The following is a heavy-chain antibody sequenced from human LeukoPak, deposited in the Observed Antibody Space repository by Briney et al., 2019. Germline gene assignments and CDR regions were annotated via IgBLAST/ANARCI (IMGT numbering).Heavy chain of an antibody. CDR2: IYYSGST. CDR3: ARQEELYYGDYGNLYYYYGMDV. CDR1: GGSISSYY. D-gene: IGHD4-17*01. V-gene: IGHV4-59*08. Sequence: SETLSLTCTVSGGSISSYYWSWIRQPPGKGLEWIGYIYYSGSTNYNPSLKSRVTISVDTSKNQFSLKLSSVTAADTAVYYCARQEELYYGDYGNLYYYYGMDVWGQGTTVTVSS. J-gene: IGHJ6*02.